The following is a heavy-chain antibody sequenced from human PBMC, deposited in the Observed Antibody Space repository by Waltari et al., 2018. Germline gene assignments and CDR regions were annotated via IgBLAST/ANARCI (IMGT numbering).Heavy chain of an antibody. CDR3: ARVGRTTYYYGSGPYYFDY. V-gene: IGHV4-59*11. D-gene: IGHD3-10*01. Sequence: QVQLQESGPGLVKPSETLSLTCTVSGGSISSHYWSWIRQHPGKGLEWIGYIYYSGSTNYNPSLKSRVTISVDTSKNQFSLKLSSVTAADTAVYYCARVGRTTYYYGSGPYYFDYWGQGTLVTVSS. CDR2: IYYSGST. J-gene: IGHJ4*02. CDR1: GGSISSHY.